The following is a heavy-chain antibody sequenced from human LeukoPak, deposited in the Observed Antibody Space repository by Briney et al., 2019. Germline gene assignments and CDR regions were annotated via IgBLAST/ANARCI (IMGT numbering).Heavy chain of an antibody. D-gene: IGHD6-13*01. V-gene: IGHV4-39*01. CDR3: ARAYRSSWYANWFDP. J-gene: IGHJ5*02. Sequence: PSETLSLTCTVSGGSISSSSYYRGWIRQPPGKGPEWIGSIHNSGTTYHNPSLKSRVTISVDTSNNQFSLNLTSVTAADTAVYFCARAYRSSWYANWFDPWGQGTLVTVSS. CDR2: IHNSGTT. CDR1: GGSISSSSYY.